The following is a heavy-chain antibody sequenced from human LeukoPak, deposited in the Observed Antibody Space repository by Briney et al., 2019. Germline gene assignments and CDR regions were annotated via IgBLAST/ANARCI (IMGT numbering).Heavy chain of an antibody. CDR3: ARGVVVTAIHHYHYGMDV. V-gene: IGHV4-34*01. CDR1: GGSISNDGYY. CDR2: INHSGST. J-gene: IGHJ6*04. D-gene: IGHD2-21*02. Sequence: SQTLSLTCNVSGGSISNDGYYWSWIRQPPGKGLEWIGEINHSGSTNYNPSLKSRVTISVDTSKNQFSLKLSSVTAADTAVYSCARGVVVTAIHHYHYGMDVWGKGTTVTVST.